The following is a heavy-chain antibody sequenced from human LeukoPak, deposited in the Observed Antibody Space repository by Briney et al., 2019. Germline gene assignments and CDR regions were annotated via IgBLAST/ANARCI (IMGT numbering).Heavy chain of an antibody. CDR3: ARHDYSDYVDY. D-gene: IGHD4-11*01. CDR2: IYYSGST. V-gene: IGHV4-59*08. J-gene: IGHJ4*02. Sequence: SETLSLTCTVSGGSISSYYWSWIRQPPGKGLEWIGYIYYSGSTNYNPSLKSRVTISVDTSKNQFSLKLSSVTAADTAVYYCARHDYSDYVDYWGQGTLVTVSS. CDR1: GGSISSYY.